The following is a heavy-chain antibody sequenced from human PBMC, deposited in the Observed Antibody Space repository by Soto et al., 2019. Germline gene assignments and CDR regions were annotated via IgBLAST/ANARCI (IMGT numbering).Heavy chain of an antibody. D-gene: IGHD2-2*01. V-gene: IGHV3-48*01. CDR1: GFTFSSYS. Sequence: GGSLRLSCAASGFTFSSYSMNWVRQAPGEGLEWVSYISSSSSTIYYADSVKGRFTISRDNAKNSLYLQMNSLRAEDTAVYYCARDSKGAFDIWGQGTMVTVSS. CDR2: ISSSSSTI. J-gene: IGHJ3*02. CDR3: ARDSKGAFDI.